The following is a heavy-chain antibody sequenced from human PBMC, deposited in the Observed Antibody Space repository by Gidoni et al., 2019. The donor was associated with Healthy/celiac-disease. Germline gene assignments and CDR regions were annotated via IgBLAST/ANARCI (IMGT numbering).Heavy chain of an antibody. D-gene: IGHD1-26*01. CDR2: ISWNSGRI. CDR3: AKDPDGIVGATKAYFDY. J-gene: IGHJ4*02. CDR1: VFTFDDYA. V-gene: IGHV3-9*01. Sequence: EVHLVESVGGLVQPGRSLRLSCAASVFTFDDYAMHWVRQAPGKGLEWVSGISWNSGRIGYADSVKGRFTSSRDNAKNSLYLQMNSLRAEDTDLYYCAKDPDGIVGATKAYFDYWGQGTLVTVSS.